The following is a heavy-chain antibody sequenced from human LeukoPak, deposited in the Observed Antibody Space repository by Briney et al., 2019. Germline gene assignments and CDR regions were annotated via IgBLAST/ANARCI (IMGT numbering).Heavy chain of an antibody. J-gene: IGHJ4*02. CDR1: GYTFTSYG. CDR2: ISAYNGNT. Sequence: ASVKVSCKASGYTFTSYGISWVRQASGQGLEWMGWISAYNGNTNYAQKLQGRVTMTTDTSTSTAYMELRSLRSEDTAVYYCARGSSVVVVAAMDYWGQGTLVTVSS. D-gene: IGHD2-15*01. V-gene: IGHV1-18*01. CDR3: ARGSSVVVVAAMDY.